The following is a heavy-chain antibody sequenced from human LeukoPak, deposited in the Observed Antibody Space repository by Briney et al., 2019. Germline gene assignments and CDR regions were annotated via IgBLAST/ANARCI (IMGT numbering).Heavy chain of an antibody. CDR3: AKDIAAAGRSKTFDY. D-gene: IGHD6-13*01. CDR1: GFTFDDYA. Sequence: GGSLRLSCAASGFTFDDYAMHWVRQAPGKGLEWVSGISWNSGSIGYADSVKGRFTISRDNAKNSLYLQMNSLRAEDTALYYCAKDIAAAGRSKTFDYWGQGTLVTVSS. CDR2: ISWNSGSI. J-gene: IGHJ4*02. V-gene: IGHV3-9*01.